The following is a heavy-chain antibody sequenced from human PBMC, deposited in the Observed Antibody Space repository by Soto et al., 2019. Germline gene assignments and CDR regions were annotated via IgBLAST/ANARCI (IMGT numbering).Heavy chain of an antibody. CDR3: TGRFGYCTGETFLEV. J-gene: IGHJ6*04. CDR1: GYTFSNHW. D-gene: IGHD2-8*02. CDR2: IYGGDSDT. V-gene: IGHV5-51*03. Sequence: VQLVQSGAEVKKSGESLKISCKGFGYTFSNHWIAWLRHMPGRGLEWMGIIYGGDSDTRYSPSFQGEVTISVDKSIGTVYLQWRSLKASDSALYFCTGRFGYCTGETFLEVWGGGSSVTVSS.